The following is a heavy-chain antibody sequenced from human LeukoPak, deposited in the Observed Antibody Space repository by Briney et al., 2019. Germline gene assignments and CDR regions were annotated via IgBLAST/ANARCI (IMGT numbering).Heavy chain of an antibody. V-gene: IGHV3-30*18. CDR1: GFSFGSYG. J-gene: IGHJ3*02. CDR3: AKDYIYGGWGNAFDI. CDR2: ISHEGSQT. D-gene: IGHD5-18*01. Sequence: GGSLRLSCAASGFSFGSYGIHWVRQAPGKGLEWVAVISHEGSQTYYADSVRGRFTISRDNSKNTLNLQMNGLRAEDTAVYYCAKDYIYGGWGNAFDIWGQGTKVTVSS.